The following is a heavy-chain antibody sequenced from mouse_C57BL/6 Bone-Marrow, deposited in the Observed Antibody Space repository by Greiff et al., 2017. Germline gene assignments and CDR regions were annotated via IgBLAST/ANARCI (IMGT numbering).Heavy chain of an antibody. CDR2: IRSKSSNYAT. CDR1: GFTFNTYA. CDR3: VREDYYGSSYDY. J-gene: IGHJ2*01. D-gene: IGHD1-1*01. Sequence: EVQLVASGGGLVQPKGSLKLSCASSGFTFNTYAMHWVRQAPGKGLEWVARIRSKSSNYATYYADSVKDRFPISSDDSQSMLYLQMNNLKTEDTAMYYCVREDYYGSSYDYWGQGTTLTVSS. V-gene: IGHV10-3*01.